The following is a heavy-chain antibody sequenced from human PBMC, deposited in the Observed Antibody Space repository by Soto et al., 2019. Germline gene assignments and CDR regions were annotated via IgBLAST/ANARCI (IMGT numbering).Heavy chain of an antibody. CDR1: GFSFSSYS. J-gene: IGHJ5*02. Sequence: EVQLVESGGGLVKPGGSLRLSCAASGFSFSSYSMNWVRQAPGKGLEWVSSISSSTSYINYADSVKGRFTISRENVKKSLYLQMNRLRAEDTAVYYCARGYTGYCSGGTCYWFDPWGQGTLVTVSS. V-gene: IGHV3-21*01. CDR3: ARGYTGYCSGGTCYWFDP. D-gene: IGHD2-15*01. CDR2: ISSSTSYI.